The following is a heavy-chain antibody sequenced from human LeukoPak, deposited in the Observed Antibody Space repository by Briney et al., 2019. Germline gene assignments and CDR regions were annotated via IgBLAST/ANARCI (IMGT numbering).Heavy chain of an antibody. CDR3: ALVRAWGSGSSYPSYFDY. CDR2: LKQDGSDQ. J-gene: IGHJ4*02. V-gene: IGHV3-7*01. Sequence: GGSLRLSCAACGFTFSRYWMTWVRQAPGKGLEWVANLKQDGSDQYYVDSVKGRFTISRDNAKNSLYLQMNSLRAEDTAVYYCALVRAWGSGSSYPSYFDYWGLGTLVTVSS. CDR1: GFTFSRYW. D-gene: IGHD3-10*01.